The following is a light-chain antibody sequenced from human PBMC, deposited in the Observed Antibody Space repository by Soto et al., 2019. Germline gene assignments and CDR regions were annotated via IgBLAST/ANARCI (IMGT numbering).Light chain of an antibody. CDR1: QSFSSHF. CDR2: AAS. Sequence: EIVLTQSPGTLSLSPGERATLSCRASQSFSSHFLAWYQQRPGQAPRLLIYAASSRVTGIPDRFSGSASGTDFTLAISRLEPEYFAMYYCPQYAISHRTFGQGTKVDI. V-gene: IGKV3-20*01. J-gene: IGKJ1*01. CDR3: PQYAISHRT.